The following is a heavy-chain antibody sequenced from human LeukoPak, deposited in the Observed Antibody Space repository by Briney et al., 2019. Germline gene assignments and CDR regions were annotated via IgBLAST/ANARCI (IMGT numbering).Heavy chain of an antibody. J-gene: IGHJ4*02. CDR3: ARGRGSSYGDPFDY. V-gene: IGHV3-21*01. D-gene: IGHD5-18*01. CDR1: GFILSSYS. CDR2: MSGSSNYI. Sequence: GSLRLSCAASGFILSSYSINWVRQAPGKGLEWVSCMSGSSNYIYYTDSVKGRFTLSRDNAKNSLFLQMNSLRAEDTAVYYCARGRGSSYGDPFDYWGQGTLVTVSS.